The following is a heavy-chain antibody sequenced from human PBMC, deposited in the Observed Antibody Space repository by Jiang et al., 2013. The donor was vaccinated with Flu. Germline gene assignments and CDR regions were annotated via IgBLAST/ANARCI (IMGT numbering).Heavy chain of an antibody. J-gene: IGHJ4*02. Sequence: TFSSYAISWVRQAPGQGLEWMGGIIPIFGTANYAQKFQGRVTITADESTSTAYMELSSLRSEDTAVYYCARVVGATTRWEADYWGQGTLVTVSS. CDR1: TFSSYA. D-gene: IGHD1-26*01. CDR3: ARVVGATTRWEADY. CDR2: IIPIFGTA. V-gene: IGHV1-69*01.